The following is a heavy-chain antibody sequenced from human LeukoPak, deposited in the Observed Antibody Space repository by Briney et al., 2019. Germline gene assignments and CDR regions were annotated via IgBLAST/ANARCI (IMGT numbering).Heavy chain of an antibody. V-gene: IGHV3-7*01. CDR2: INEDGSGK. CDR3: VRDDGDV. CDR1: GLTFSSYW. J-gene: IGHJ6*04. Sequence: GGSLRLSCAASGLTFSSYWMSWVRQAPGKGLEWVASINEDGSGKYSMDSVKDRVTISRDNAKNSLDLQINSLTVEDTAIYYCVRDDGDVWGKGTTVTVSS.